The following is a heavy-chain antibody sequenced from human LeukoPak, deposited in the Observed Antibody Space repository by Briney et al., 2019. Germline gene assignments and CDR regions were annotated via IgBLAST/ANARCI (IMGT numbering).Heavy chain of an antibody. CDR1: GFTVSSNY. CDR2: IYSGGST. J-gene: IGHJ4*02. CDR3: ARDINYYDSSGYYAN. Sequence: PGGSLRLSCAASGFTVSSNYMSWVRQAPGKGLEWVSVIYSGGSTYYADSVKGRFTISRDNSKNTLYLQMNSLRAEDTAVYYCARDINYYDSSGYYANWGQGTLVTVSS. D-gene: IGHD3-22*01. V-gene: IGHV3-53*01.